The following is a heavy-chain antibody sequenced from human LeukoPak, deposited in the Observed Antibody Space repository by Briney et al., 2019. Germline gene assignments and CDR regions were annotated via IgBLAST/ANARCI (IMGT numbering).Heavy chain of an antibody. V-gene: IGHV3-23*01. Sequence: PGGSLRLSCAASGFTFSNYAMSWVRQAPGKGLGWVSSLNGRGDSPYYADSVKGRFTISRDNSKNTLYLQMHSLRVEDTAVYYCAKGPHRDYWGQGTLLTVSS. J-gene: IGHJ4*02. CDR2: LNGRGDSP. CDR3: AKGPHRDY. CDR1: GFTFSNYA.